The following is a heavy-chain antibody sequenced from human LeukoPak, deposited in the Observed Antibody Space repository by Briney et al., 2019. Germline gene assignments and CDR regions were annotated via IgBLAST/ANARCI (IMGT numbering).Heavy chain of an antibody. D-gene: IGHD4-17*01. CDR1: GGSISSGGYS. Sequence: SETLSLTCAVSGGSISSGGYSWSWIRQPPGKGLEWIGYIYHSGSTYYNPSLKSRVTISVDRSKNQFSLKLSSVIAADTAVYYCARVYGDYLNFDYWGQGTLVTVSS. CDR3: ARVYGDYLNFDY. CDR2: IYHSGST. J-gene: IGHJ4*02. V-gene: IGHV4-30-2*01.